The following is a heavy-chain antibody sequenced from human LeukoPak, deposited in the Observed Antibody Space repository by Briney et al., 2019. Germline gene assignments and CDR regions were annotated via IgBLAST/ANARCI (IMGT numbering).Heavy chain of an antibody. Sequence: PGGSLRLSCAASGFTFSSYAMSWVRQAPGKGLEWVASISGSGGSTYYADSVKGRFTISRDNSENTLFLQMNSLRAEDTAVSYCVKRDRAGCGSGSYVSSLPFDYWGQGTLVTVSS. CDR3: VKRDRAGCGSGSYVSSLPFDY. J-gene: IGHJ4*02. D-gene: IGHD1-26*01. V-gene: IGHV3-23*01. CDR2: ISGSGGST. CDR1: GFTFSSYA.